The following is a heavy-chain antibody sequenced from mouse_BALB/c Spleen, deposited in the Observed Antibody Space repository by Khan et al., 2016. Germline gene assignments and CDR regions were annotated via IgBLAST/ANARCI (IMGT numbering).Heavy chain of an antibody. CDR2: INTYSGES. D-gene: IGHD1-1*01. CDR3: VIYRYYCGSSRYFDF. CDR1: GYTFTNYG. J-gene: IGHJ1*01. Sequence: QIQLVQSGPELKRPGKTVKISCKASGYTFTNYGINWVKQAPGKGLKWMGWINTYSGESTYADDFKGRFAFSLETSANTAYLQINNLKHEDTATXFWVIYRYYCGSSRYFDFWGAVTAVTVSS. V-gene: IGHV9-3-1*01.